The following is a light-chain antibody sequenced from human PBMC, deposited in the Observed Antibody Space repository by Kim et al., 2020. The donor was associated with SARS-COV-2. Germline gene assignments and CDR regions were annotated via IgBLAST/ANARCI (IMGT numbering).Light chain of an antibody. CDR3: MQALQTPRT. CDR2: LGS. J-gene: IGKJ2*01. CDR1: QSLLHSNGYNY. V-gene: IGKV2-28*01. Sequence: EPASLSCRSSQSLLHSNGYNYLDWYLQKPGQSPQLLIYLGSNRASGVPDRFSGSGSGTDFTLKISRVEAEDVGVYYCMQALQTPRTFGQGTKLEIK.